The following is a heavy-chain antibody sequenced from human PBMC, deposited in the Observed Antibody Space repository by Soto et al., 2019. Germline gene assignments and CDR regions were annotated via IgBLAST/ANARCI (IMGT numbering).Heavy chain of an antibody. CDR3: ARVRSSGWGDFDY. CDR2: IYYSGST. D-gene: IGHD6-19*01. J-gene: IGHJ4*02. Sequence: PSETLSLTCTVSGGSISSDYWNWIRQPPGKRLEWIWYIYYSGSTNYNPSLQSRVAISVDTSKNQFSLKLSSVTTADTAVYYCARVRSSGWGDFDYWGQGTLVTVSS. CDR1: GGSISSDY. V-gene: IGHV4-59*01.